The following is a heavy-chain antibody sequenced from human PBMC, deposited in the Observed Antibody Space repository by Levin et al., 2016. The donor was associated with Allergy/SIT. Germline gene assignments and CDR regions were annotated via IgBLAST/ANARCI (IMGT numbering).Heavy chain of an antibody. CDR2: ISGSGGST. J-gene: IGHJ6*02. V-gene: IGHV3-23*01. Sequence: VRQMPGKGLEWVSAISGSGGSTYYADSVKGRFTISRDNSKNTLYLQMNSLRAEDTAVYYCAKDQPPYYDFWSGYYWDYYYYGMDVWGQGTTVTVSS. D-gene: IGHD3-3*01. CDR3: AKDQPPYYDFWSGYYWDYYYYGMDV.